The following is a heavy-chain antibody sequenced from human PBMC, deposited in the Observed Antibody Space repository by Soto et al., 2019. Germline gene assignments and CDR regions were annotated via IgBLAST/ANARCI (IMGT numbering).Heavy chain of an antibody. V-gene: IGHV4-34*12. CDR2: IFHGGST. CDR3: VRPHYQSNTFYSYFDY. J-gene: IGHJ4*02. Sequence: SETLSLTCVGSSGSFSPYYWSWIRQPPGRGLEWIGQIFHGGSTNYSPSLKSRVTISVDTSKNQFSLELSSVTAADTAVYYCVRPHYQSNTFYSYFDYWGQGTLVTVSS. D-gene: IGHD2-15*01. CDR1: SGSFSPYY.